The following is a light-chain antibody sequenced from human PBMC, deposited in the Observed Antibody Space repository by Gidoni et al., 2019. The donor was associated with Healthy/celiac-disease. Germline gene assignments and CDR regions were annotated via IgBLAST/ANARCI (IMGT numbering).Light chain of an antibody. CDR2: DAS. V-gene: IGKV3-11*01. Sequence: EIVLTQSPATLSLSPGERATLFCRASQSVSSYLAWYQQKPGQAPRLLIYDASNRATGIPARFSGSGSGTDFTLTISSLEPEDFAVYYCQQRSNWQTFGRXTKVDIK. CDR1: QSVSSY. CDR3: QQRSNWQT. J-gene: IGKJ3*01.